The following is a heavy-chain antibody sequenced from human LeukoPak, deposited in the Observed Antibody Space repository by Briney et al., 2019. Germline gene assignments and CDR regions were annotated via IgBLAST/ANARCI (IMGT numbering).Heavy chain of an antibody. D-gene: IGHD3-10*01. CDR2: ISADNGNT. CDR1: GYTLSNHA. J-gene: IGHJ4*02. Sequence: ASVKVSCKGSGYTLSNHAFSWVRQTPGQGLEWMGWISADNGNTNHAQKFQGRVSLTTDTSTSTAYMELSSLRSEDTAVYYCATYTQSGAQGVSDYWGQGTLVTVSS. V-gene: IGHV1-18*04. CDR3: ATYTQSGAQGVSDY.